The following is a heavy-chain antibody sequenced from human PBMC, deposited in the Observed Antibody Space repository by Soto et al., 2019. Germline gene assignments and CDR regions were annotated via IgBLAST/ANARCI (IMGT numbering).Heavy chain of an antibody. CDR1: GFTFSSHA. V-gene: IGHV3-23*01. CDR3: AKAKNDYNWDNRPPFDY. J-gene: IGHJ4*02. CDR2: ISANDVGT. Sequence: GGSLRLSCAASGFTFSSHAMNWVRQAPGKGLEWVSAISANDVGTYYAESVKTRFTISTDQSRNTVYLQMDSLRADDTAIYYCAKAKNDYNWDNRPPFDYWGQGTLVTVSS. D-gene: IGHD1-20*01.